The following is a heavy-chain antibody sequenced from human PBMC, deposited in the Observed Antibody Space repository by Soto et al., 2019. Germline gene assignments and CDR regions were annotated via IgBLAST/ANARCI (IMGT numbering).Heavy chain of an antibody. CDR2: IIPIFDTA. CDR1: GGTFSSYA. J-gene: IGHJ6*02. Sequence: QVQLVQSGAEVKKPGSSVKVSCKASGGTFSSYAISWVRQPPGQGLEWMGGIIPIFDTADYAQKFQGRVTITADESTSTAYMELSSLRSEDTAVYYCASHGITGTWVYYYGMDVWGQGTKVTVSS. D-gene: IGHD1-7*01. CDR3: ASHGITGTWVYYYGMDV. V-gene: IGHV1-69*12.